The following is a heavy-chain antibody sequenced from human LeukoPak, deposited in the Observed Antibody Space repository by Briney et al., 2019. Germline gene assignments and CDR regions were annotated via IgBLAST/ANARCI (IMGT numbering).Heavy chain of an antibody. D-gene: IGHD6-19*01. CDR1: GFTFDDYA. CDR2: ISWNSGSI. J-gene: IGHJ4*02. CDR3: AKDLQSGSGWYVPARRASFDY. Sequence: GRSLRLSCAASGFTFDDYAMHWVRQAPGKGLEWVSDISWNSGSIGYADSVKGRFTISRDNAKNSLYLQMNSLRAEDTALYYCAKDLQSGSGWYVPARRASFDYWGQGTLVTVSS. V-gene: IGHV3-9*01.